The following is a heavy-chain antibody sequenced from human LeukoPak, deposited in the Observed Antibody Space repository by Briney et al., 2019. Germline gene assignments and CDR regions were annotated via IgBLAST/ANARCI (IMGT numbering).Heavy chain of an antibody. CDR2: ISSSSSYI. CDR3: ARAQGRGYSYGFPTQTDY. J-gene: IGHJ4*02. Sequence: GGSLRLSCAASGFTFSSYSMNWVRQAPGKGLEWVSSISSSSSYIYYADSVKGRFTISRDNAKNSLYLQMNSLRAEDTAVYYCARAQGRGYSYGFPTQTDYWGQGTLVTVSS. V-gene: IGHV3-21*01. D-gene: IGHD5-18*01. CDR1: GFTFSSYS.